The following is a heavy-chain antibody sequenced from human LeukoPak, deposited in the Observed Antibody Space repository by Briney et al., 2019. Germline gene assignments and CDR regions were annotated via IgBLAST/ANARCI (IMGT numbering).Heavy chain of an antibody. V-gene: IGHV3-23*01. D-gene: IGHD6-19*01. CDR3: VKDKYSNGWYYFDY. J-gene: IGHJ4*02. Sequence: QTGGSLRLSCAASGFTFSSYAMSWVRQAPGKGLEWVSAISGSGGSTYYADSVKGRFTISRDNSKNTLYLQMSSLRAEDTAVYYCVKDKYSNGWYYFDYWGQGTLVTVSS. CDR1: GFTFSSYA. CDR2: ISGSGGST.